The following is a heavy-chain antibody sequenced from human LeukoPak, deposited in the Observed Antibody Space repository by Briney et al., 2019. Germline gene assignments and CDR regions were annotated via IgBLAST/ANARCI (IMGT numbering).Heavy chain of an antibody. V-gene: IGHV3-11*04. Sequence: DPGGSLRLSCAASGFTFSDYYMSWIRQAPGRGLEWVSYISSSGSTIYYADSVKGRFTISRDNAKNSLYLQMNSLRAEDTAVYYCARDQRAGSWYYDFLWGFDYWGQGTLVTVSS. CDR3: ARDQRAGSWYYDFLWGFDY. CDR1: GFTFSDYY. J-gene: IGHJ4*02. CDR2: ISSSGSTI. D-gene: IGHD3-3*01.